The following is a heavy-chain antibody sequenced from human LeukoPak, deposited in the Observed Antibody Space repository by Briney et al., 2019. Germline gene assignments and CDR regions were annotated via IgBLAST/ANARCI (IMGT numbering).Heavy chain of an antibody. D-gene: IGHD6-13*01. CDR2: INFDGSSI. J-gene: IGHJ4*02. CDR3: ARDQGQQLAPGASDY. Sequence: GGSLRLSCAASGFSFRSHWMQWVRQRPGKGLVWVSRINFDGSSINYADSVKGRFTISRDNAKNTLYLQMNSLRAEDTAVYYCARDQGQQLAPGASDYWGQGTLVTVSS. CDR1: GFSFRSHW. V-gene: IGHV3-74*01.